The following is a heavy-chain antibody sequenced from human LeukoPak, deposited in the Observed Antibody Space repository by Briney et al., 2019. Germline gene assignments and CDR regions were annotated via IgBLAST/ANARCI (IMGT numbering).Heavy chain of an antibody. CDR2: ISGSGGST. V-gene: IGHV3-23*01. D-gene: IGHD5-18*01. J-gene: IGHJ4*02. Sequence: AGGSLRLSCAASGFTFSSYAMSWVRQAPGKGLEWVSAISGSGGSTYYADSVKGRFTISRDNSKNTLYLQMNSLRAEDTAVYYCAKDRSNGLWLFDYWGQGTLVTVSS. CDR1: GFTFSSYA. CDR3: AKDRSNGLWLFDY.